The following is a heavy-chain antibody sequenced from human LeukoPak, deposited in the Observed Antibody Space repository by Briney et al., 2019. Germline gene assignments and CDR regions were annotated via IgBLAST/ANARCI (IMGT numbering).Heavy chain of an antibody. CDR1: GYIFTKYG. Sequence: ASVKVSCKASGYIFTKYGISWVRQAPGQGLEWMGWISAYNGNTNYAQKHQGRVTMTTDTSTTTAYMELRSLRSDDTAVYYCAREGYVVVVVGAADYYYYGMDVWGQGTTVTVSS. CDR3: AREGYVVVVVGAADYYYYGMDV. V-gene: IGHV1-18*01. J-gene: IGHJ6*02. CDR2: ISAYNGNT. D-gene: IGHD2-15*01.